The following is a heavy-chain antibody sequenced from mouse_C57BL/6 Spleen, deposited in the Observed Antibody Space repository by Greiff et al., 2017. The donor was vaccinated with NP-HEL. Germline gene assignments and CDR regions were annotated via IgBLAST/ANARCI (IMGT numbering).Heavy chain of an antibody. Sequence: VQLQESGAELARPGASVKLSCKASGYTFTSYGISWVKQRTGQGLEWIGEIYPRSGNTYYNEKFKGKATLTADKSSSTAYMELRSLTSEDAAVYFCARGTTVVDHYAMDYWGQGTSVTVSS. CDR1: GYTFTSYG. V-gene: IGHV1-81*01. D-gene: IGHD1-1*01. J-gene: IGHJ4*01. CDR2: IYPRSGNT. CDR3: ARGTTVVDHYAMDY.